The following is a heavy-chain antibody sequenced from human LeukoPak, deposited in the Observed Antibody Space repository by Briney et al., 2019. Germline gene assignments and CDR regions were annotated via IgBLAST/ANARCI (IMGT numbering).Heavy chain of an antibody. D-gene: IGHD6-19*01. CDR2: INPNSGGT. V-gene: IGHV1-2*02. CDR3: AREIEAVAAPLGH. Sequence: ASVKVSCKASGYTFTGYYLHWVRQAPGQGLEWMGWINPNSGGTNYAQNFQGRVTMTRDTSINTAFMELSRLKSGDTAVYFCAREIEAVAAPLGHWGQGTPVIVSS. J-gene: IGHJ4*02. CDR1: GYTFTGYY.